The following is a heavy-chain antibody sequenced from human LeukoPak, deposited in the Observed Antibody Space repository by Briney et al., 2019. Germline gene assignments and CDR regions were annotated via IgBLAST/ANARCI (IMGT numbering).Heavy chain of an antibody. CDR1: GYTFTGYY. J-gene: IGHJ5*02. Sequence: ASVKAFCRASGYTFTGYYMFWVREAPGQGLEWMGWINPDSGGTNYAQKFQGRVTMTRDTSISTAYMELSRPTSDDTAVYYCATRAASSNSWYDNWRHPWGHGTLVTVSS. CDR3: ATRAASSNSWYDNWRHP. V-gene: IGHV1-2*02. CDR2: INPDSGGT. D-gene: IGHD6-13*01.